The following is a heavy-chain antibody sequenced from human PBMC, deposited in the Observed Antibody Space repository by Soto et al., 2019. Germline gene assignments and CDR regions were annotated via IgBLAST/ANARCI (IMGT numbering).Heavy chain of an antibody. CDR1: GGTFSSYT. J-gene: IGHJ3*02. CDR2: IIPILGIA. CDR3: ARDFKYCSGGSCYGAFDI. Sequence: QVQLVQSGAEVKKPGSSVKVSCKASGGTFSSYTISWVRQATGQGLEWMGRIIPILGIANYAQKFQGRVTITADKSTSTAYMELSRLRAEDTAVYYCARDFKYCSGGSCYGAFDIWCQGTMVTVSS. D-gene: IGHD2-15*01. V-gene: IGHV1-69*08.